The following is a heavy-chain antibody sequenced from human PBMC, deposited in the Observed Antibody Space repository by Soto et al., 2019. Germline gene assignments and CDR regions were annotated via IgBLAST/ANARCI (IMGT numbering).Heavy chain of an antibody. V-gene: IGHV1-3*01. CDR1: GYTFTSYA. CDR2: INAGNGNT. D-gene: IGHD4-17*01. J-gene: IGHJ5*02. CDR3: ARGYGGYFHWFDP. Sequence: QVQLVQSGAEVKKPGASVKVSCKASGYTFTSYAMHWVRQAPGQRLAWMGWINAGNGNTKYAQKFQGRVTITRDTSASTAYMDLSSLRSEDTAVYYFARGYGGYFHWFDPWGQGTLVTVSS.